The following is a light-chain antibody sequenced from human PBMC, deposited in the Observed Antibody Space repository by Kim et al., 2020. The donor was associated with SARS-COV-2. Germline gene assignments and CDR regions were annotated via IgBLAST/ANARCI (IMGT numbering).Light chain of an antibody. V-gene: IGLV3-9*01. J-gene: IGLJ2*01. CDR3: QVWDSSIV. Sequence: VSVALGQRARITCGGNNIGSKNVRWCQQKPGQAPVLVIYRDSNRPSGIPERFSGSNSGNTATLTISRAQAGDEADYYCQVWDSSIVFGGGTQLTVL. CDR2: RDS. CDR1: NIGSKN.